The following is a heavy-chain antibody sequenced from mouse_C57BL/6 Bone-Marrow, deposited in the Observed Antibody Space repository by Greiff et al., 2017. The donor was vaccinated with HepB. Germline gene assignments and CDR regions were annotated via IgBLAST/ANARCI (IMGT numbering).Heavy chain of an antibody. D-gene: IGHD2-10*02. CDR3: AREEVWYGDAMDY. V-gene: IGHV1-81*01. Sequence: VQLQQSGAELARPGASVKLSCKASGYTFTSYGISWVKQRTGQGLEWIGEIYPRSGNTYYNEKFKGKATLTADKSSSTAYMELRRLTSEDSAVYFGAREEVWYGDAMDYWGQGTSVTVSS. CDR2: IYPRSGNT. J-gene: IGHJ4*01. CDR1: GYTFTSYG.